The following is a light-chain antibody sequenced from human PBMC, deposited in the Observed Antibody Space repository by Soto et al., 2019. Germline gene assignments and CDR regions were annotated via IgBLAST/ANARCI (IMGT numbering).Light chain of an antibody. CDR2: EVS. J-gene: IGLJ1*01. CDR1: SNDVGAYNY. V-gene: IGLV2-14*03. CDR3: SSHSSSNPYV. Sequence: QSALTQPASVSGSPGQSLTISCTGTSNDVGAYNYVSWYQQQPGKAPKLIIYEVSHRPSGVSNRFSGSKSGNTASLTISALHVEDEADYFCSSHSSSNPYVFGPGTKLTVL.